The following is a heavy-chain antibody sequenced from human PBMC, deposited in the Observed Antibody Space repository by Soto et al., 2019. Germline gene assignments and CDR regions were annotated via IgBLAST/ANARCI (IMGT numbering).Heavy chain of an antibody. CDR3: ARGSFSSSSSWFDP. D-gene: IGHD6-6*01. CDR2: ISNSGNT. Sequence: SETLSLTCSVSGGSMRSGSYYWTWIRQHPGKGLEWVAYISNSGNTYYNPSLETRLTISLDTSKNLFSLSLTSVTAADTALYYCARGSFSSSSSWFDPWSQGTLVTVSS. V-gene: IGHV4-31*03. CDR1: GGSMRSGSYY. J-gene: IGHJ5*02.